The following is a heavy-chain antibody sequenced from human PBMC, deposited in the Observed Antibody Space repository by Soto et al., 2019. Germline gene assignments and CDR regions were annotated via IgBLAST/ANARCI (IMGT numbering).Heavy chain of an antibody. CDR3: ARLGHPGH. CDR2: VIPILGTA. Sequence: QVQLVQSGAEVKKPGSSVKVSCTASGGSLRNSVISWVRQAPAQRLEWMGGVIPILGTANYAQKFPGRVTMTADEATSTAYMVLSSLSPDDTAVYYCARLGHPGHWGPGTLVIVSS. J-gene: IGHJ4*02. V-gene: IGHV1-69*01. CDR1: GGSLRNSV.